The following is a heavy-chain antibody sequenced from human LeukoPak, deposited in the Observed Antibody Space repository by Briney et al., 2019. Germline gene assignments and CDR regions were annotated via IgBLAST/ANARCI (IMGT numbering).Heavy chain of an antibody. J-gene: IGHJ6*02. CDR1: GFTFSSYG. Sequence: GGSLRLSCAASGFTFSSYGMHWVRQAPGKGLEWVAVIWYDGSNKYYADSVKGRFTIPRDNSKNTLYLQMNSLRAEDTAVYYCARGSLDDYYYGMDVWGQGTTVTVSS. CDR3: ARGSLDDYYYGMDV. V-gene: IGHV3-33*01. CDR2: IWYDGSNK.